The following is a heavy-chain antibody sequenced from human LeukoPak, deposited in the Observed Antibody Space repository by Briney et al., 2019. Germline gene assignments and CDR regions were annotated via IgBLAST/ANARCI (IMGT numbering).Heavy chain of an antibody. CDR3: ARSNPNRNALDL. D-gene: IGHD1-14*01. Sequence: GGSLRLSCAASGFTLNSYLMSWVRQAPGRGLEWVANINKDGSEENYLDSVKGRFTVSRDNAKNSLYLQMNSLRGEDTAVYYCARSNPNRNALDLWGQGTMVTTSS. CDR1: GFTLNSYL. CDR2: INKDGSEE. J-gene: IGHJ3*01. V-gene: IGHV3-7*01.